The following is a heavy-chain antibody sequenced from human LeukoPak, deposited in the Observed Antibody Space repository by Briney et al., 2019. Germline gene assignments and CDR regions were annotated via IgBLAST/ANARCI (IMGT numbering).Heavy chain of an antibody. CDR2: ISGSGGST. Sequence: PGGSLRLSCAASGFTFSNYGMNWVRQAPGKGLEWVSAISGSGGSTYYADSVKGRFTISRDNSKNKLFLQMNSLRAEDTAVYYCAKEELGESSDYFDYWGQGTLVTVSS. CDR3: AKEELGESSDYFDY. J-gene: IGHJ4*02. D-gene: IGHD1-26*01. V-gene: IGHV3-23*01. CDR1: GFTFSNYG.